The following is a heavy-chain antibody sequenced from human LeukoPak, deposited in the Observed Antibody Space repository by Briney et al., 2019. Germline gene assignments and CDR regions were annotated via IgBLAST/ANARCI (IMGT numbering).Heavy chain of an antibody. V-gene: IGHV1-2*02. D-gene: IGHD2-2*01. Sequence: ASVKVSCKASGYTFTGYYMHWVRQAPGQGVEWMGWINPNSGGTNYAQKFQGRVTMTRDTSISPAYMELSRLRSDDTAVYYCAREWRVPGDIVAVPAGAYYYMDVWGKGTTVTVSS. J-gene: IGHJ6*03. CDR2: INPNSGGT. CDR3: AREWRVPGDIVAVPAGAYYYMDV. CDR1: GYTFTGYY.